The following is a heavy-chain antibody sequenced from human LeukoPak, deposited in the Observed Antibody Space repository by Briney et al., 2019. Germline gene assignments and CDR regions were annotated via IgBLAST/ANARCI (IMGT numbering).Heavy chain of an antibody. D-gene: IGHD2-21*02. V-gene: IGHV4-39*01. CDR1: GCSISSSSYY. Sequence: SETLSLTCTVSGCSISSSSYYWGWIRQPPGKGLEWIGSIYYSGSTYYNPSLKSRVTISVDTSKNQSSLKLSSVTAADTAVYYCARSGRVVTAISVSHVDYFDYWGQGTLVTVSS. J-gene: IGHJ4*02. CDR3: ARSGRVVTAISVSHVDYFDY. CDR2: IYYSGST.